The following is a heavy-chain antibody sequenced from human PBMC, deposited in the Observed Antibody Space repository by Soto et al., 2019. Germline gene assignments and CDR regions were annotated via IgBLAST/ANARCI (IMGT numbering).Heavy chain of an antibody. D-gene: IGHD3-9*01. Sequence: QVQLQQWGAGPLRPLETLSLTCGVSGGSFSGYYWAWIRQSPGKGLEWIGEINDRGSINYNPSMNSRVSISVDTSKNHYSLNLRSVTAADTAVYCCARDSHDILTGPPWVWYFDLWGRGTLVTVSS. CDR3: ARDSHDILTGPPWVWYFDL. CDR2: INDRGSI. CDR1: GGSFSGYY. V-gene: IGHV4-34*01. J-gene: IGHJ2*01.